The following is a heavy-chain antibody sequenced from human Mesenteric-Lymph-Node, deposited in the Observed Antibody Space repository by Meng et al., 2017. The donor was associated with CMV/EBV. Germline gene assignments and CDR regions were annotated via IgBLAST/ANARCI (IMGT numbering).Heavy chain of an antibody. J-gene: IGHJ4*02. CDR3: ARLSYGSKNYFFDL. CDR2: IWYDGSTK. D-gene: IGHD3-10*01. CDR1: VFTFSKYG. Sequence: SVFTFSKYGIHWVRQAPGKGLEWMAIIWYDGSTKYYADSVKGRFTISRDNSRNTLYLQMNSLRAEDSALYYCARLSYGSKNYFFDLWGQGTLVTVSS. V-gene: IGHV3-33*01.